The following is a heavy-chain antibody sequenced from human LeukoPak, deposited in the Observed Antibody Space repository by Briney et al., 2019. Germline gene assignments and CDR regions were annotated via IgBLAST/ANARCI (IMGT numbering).Heavy chain of an antibody. CDR2: INPNSGGT. V-gene: IGHV1-2*02. CDR1: GYTFTGYS. D-gene: IGHD1-20*01. Sequence: ASVKVSCKASGYTFTGYSVHWVRQAPGQGLEWMGWINPNSGGTKYALKFQGRVTMTRDTSISTAYMELSRLRSEDTAVYYCATVRGVTGFDAFDIWGQGTMVTVSS. J-gene: IGHJ3*02. CDR3: ATVRGVTGFDAFDI.